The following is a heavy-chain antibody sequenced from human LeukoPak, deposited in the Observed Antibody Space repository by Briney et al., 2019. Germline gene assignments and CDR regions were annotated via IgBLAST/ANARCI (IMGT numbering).Heavy chain of an antibody. CDR1: GFTVSSNY. Sequence: GGSLRLSCAASGFTVSSNYMSWVRQAPGKGVEWVSVIYSGGSTYYADSVKGRFTISRDNSKNTLYLQMNSLRAEDTAVYYCARDSGIERRGLDPWGQGTLVTVSS. D-gene: IGHD1-26*01. CDR2: IYSGGST. J-gene: IGHJ5*02. V-gene: IGHV3-66*02. CDR3: ARDSGIERRGLDP.